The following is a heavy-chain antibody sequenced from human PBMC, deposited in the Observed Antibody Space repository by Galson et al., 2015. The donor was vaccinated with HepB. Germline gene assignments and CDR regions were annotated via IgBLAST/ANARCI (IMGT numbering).Heavy chain of an antibody. V-gene: IGHV1-69*04. Sequence: SVKVSCKASGGTFSSYAISWVRQAPGQGLEWMGRIIPILGIANYAQKFQGRVTITADKSTSTAYMELSSLRSEDTAVYYCARDMRCSGGSCYNFTVFLQLWGQGTLVTVSS. D-gene: IGHD2-15*01. CDR2: IIPILGIA. CDR3: ARDMRCSGGSCYNFTVFLQL. CDR1: GGTFSSYA. J-gene: IGHJ4*02.